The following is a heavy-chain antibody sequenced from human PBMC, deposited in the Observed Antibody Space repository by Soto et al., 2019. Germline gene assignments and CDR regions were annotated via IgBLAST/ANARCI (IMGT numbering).Heavy chain of an antibody. CDR1: GFTFSSYS. CDR2: ISTTSSSI. V-gene: IGHV3-48*02. Sequence: GGSLRLSCAASGFTFSSYSMNWVRQAPGKGLEWISYISTTSSSIYYADSVKGRFTISRDNAKNSLFLQMNSLRDEDTAVYYCARKVVAFDYWGQGALVTVSS. D-gene: IGHD5-12*01. J-gene: IGHJ4*02. CDR3: ARKVVAFDY.